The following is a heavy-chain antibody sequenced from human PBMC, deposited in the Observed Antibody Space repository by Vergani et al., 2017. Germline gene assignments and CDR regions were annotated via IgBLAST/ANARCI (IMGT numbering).Heavy chain of an antibody. CDR2: ISAYNGNT. V-gene: IGHV1-69*06. Sequence: QVQLVQSGAEVKKPGSSVKVSCKASGGTFSSYAISWVRQAPGQGLEWMGWISAYNGNTNYAQKFQGRVTITADKSTSTAYMELSSLRSEDTAVYYCARGYDYVWGTHFDYWGQGTLVTVSS. CDR1: GGTFSSYA. J-gene: IGHJ4*02. CDR3: ARGYDYVWGTHFDY. D-gene: IGHD3-16*01.